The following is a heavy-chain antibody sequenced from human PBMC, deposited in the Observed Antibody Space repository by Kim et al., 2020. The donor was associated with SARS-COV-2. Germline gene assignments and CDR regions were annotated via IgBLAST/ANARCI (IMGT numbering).Heavy chain of an antibody. CDR3: ARALIVGATYYYYGMDV. CDR1: GGTFSSYA. J-gene: IGHJ6*02. D-gene: IGHD1-26*01. CDR2: IIPIFGTT. V-gene: IGHV1-69*13. Sequence: SVKVSCKASGGTFSSYAISWVRQAPGQGLEWMGGIIPIFGTTNYAQKFQGRVTITADESTSTAYMELSSLRSEDTAVYYCARALIVGATYYYYGMDVWGQGTTVTVSS.